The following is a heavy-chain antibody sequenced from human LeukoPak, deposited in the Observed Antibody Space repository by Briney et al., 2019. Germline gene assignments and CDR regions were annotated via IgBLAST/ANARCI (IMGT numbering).Heavy chain of an antibody. CDR2: IIPIFGTA. J-gene: IGHJ6*03. CDR3: ARDQAPISDRNYYYYMDV. V-gene: IGHV1-69*13. Sequence: SVKVSCKASGGTFSSYAISWVRQAPGQGLEWMGGIIPIFGTANYAQKFQGRVTITADESTSTAYMELSRLRSDDTAVYYCARDQAPISDRNYYYYMDVWGKGTTVTVSS. D-gene: IGHD3-3*01. CDR1: GGTFSSYA.